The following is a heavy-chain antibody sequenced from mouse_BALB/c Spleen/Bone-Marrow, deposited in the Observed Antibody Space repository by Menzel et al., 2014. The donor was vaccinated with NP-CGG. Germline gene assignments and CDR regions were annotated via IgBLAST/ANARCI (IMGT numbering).Heavy chain of an antibody. J-gene: IGHJ4*01. V-gene: IGHV3-2*02. CDR3: ARRYYAMVY. CDR1: GYSITSDYA. Sequence: EVKLQESGPGLVKPSQSLSLTCTVTGYSITSDYAWNWIRQFPGNKLEWMGYISYSGITSYNPSLKSRISITRDTSKNQFFLQLNSVTTEDTATYYCARRYYAMVYWGQGTSVTVSS. CDR2: ISYSGIT.